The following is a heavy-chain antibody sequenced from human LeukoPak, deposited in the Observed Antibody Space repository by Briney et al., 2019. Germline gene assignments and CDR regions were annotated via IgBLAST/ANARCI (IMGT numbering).Heavy chain of an antibody. CDR2: IYNSGST. V-gene: IGHV4-31*03. D-gene: IGHD5-24*01. Sequence: PSQTLSLTCTVSGGSISSGGYYWSWIRQHPGKGLEWIGYIYNSGSTYYNPSLKSRVTISVDTSKNQFSLKLSSVTAADTAVYYCARGPRWLRSAFDIWGQGTMVTVSS. J-gene: IGHJ3*02. CDR1: GGSISSGGYY. CDR3: ARGPRWLRSAFDI.